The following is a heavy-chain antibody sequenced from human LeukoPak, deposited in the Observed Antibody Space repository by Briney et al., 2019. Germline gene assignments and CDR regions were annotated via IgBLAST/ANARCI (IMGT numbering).Heavy chain of an antibody. CDR2: INPSGGST. CDR1: GYTFTSYY. V-gene: IGHV1-46*01. J-gene: IGHJ4*02. Sequence: ASVKVSCKASGYTFTSYYMHWVRQAPGQGLEWMGIINPSGGSTGYAQKFQGRVTMTRDTSTSTVYMELSSLRSEDTAVYYCAREKGIYYDSSGPLDYWGQGTLVTVSS. CDR3: AREKGIYYDSSGPLDY. D-gene: IGHD3-22*01.